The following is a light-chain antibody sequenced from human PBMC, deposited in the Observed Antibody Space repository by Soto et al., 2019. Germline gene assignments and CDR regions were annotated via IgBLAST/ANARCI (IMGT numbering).Light chain of an antibody. CDR1: QSFRGL. Sequence: FVLPPSPVTLSLSPGERATLSCRASQSFRGLLAWYQQKPGQAPRLLIYDAYNRATGIPPRFSGSGSGTDFTLTISRLEPEDFAVYYCQQYGNSPITFGQGTRLEI. J-gene: IGKJ5*01. CDR2: DAY. CDR3: QQYGNSPIT. V-gene: IGKV3-20*01.